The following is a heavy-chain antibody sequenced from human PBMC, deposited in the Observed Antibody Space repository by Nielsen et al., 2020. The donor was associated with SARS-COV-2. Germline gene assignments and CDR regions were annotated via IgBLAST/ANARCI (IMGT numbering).Heavy chain of an antibody. Sequence: SQTLSLTCAVYGGSFSGYYWSWIRQPPGKGLEWIGEINHSGSTNYNPSLKSRVTISVDTSKNQFSLKLSSVTAADTAVYYCAREGMTLNWFDPWGQGTLVTVS. CDR2: INHSGST. J-gene: IGHJ5*02. CDR3: AREGMTLNWFDP. V-gene: IGHV4-34*01. CDR1: GGSFSGYY.